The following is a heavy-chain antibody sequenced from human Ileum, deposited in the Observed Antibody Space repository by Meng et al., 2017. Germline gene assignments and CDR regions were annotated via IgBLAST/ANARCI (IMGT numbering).Heavy chain of an antibody. Sequence: QVQLPESGPGMVKPSQSLSLTCSVSGGTFGSGGSSWSWIRQHPERGLEWIGYVYYSGSAYYNPSLKSRVAISVDTSKNQFSLKLSSVTAADTAVYYCASSIAAVVGYYFAYWGQGTLVTVSS. CDR2: VYYSGSA. CDR1: GGTFGSGGSS. D-gene: IGHD6-13*01. CDR3: ASSIAAVVGYYFAY. J-gene: IGHJ4*02. V-gene: IGHV4-31*03.